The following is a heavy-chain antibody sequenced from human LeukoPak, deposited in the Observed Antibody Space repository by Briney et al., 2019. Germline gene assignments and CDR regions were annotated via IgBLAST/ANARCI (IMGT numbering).Heavy chain of an antibody. V-gene: IGHV4-31*03. Sequence: SQTLSDTCTVSGGSISSGGYYWSWIRQHPGKGLEWIGYIYYSGSTYYNPSLKSRVTISVDTSKNQFSLKLSSVTAADTAVYYCARVRAVSYYDISGWFGACGQLTLVTVSS. CDR2: IYYSGST. J-gene: IGHJ5*02. D-gene: IGHD3-22*01. CDR3: ARVRAVSYYDISGWFGA. CDR1: GGSISSGGYY.